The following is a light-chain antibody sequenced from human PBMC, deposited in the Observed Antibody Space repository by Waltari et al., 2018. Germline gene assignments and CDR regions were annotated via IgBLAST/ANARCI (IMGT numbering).Light chain of an antibody. V-gene: IGKV1-5*03. CDR2: KAS. CDR3: QQYNSDQYT. J-gene: IGKJ2*01. Sequence: DIQMTQSPSTLSASIGDRVTITCRASQSINTWLAWYQHRPGKAPKLLIHKASFLQSGVPSRFSGSESGTEFTLTINSLQPDDLATYHCQQYNSDQYTFGQGTKLEI. CDR1: QSINTW.